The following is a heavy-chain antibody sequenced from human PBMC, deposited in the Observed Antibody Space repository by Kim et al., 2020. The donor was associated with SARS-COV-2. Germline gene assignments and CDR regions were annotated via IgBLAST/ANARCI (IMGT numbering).Heavy chain of an antibody. Sequence: SETLSLTCTVSGYSISSGYYWGWIRQPPGKGLEWIGSIYHSGSTYYNPSLKSRVTISVDTSKNQFSLKLSSVTAADTAVYYCAREMGFITMIVVVYNWF. CDR1: GYSISSGYY. V-gene: IGHV4-38-2*02. CDR3: AREMGFITMIVVVYNWF. CDR2: IYHSGST. J-gene: IGHJ5*01. D-gene: IGHD3-22*01.